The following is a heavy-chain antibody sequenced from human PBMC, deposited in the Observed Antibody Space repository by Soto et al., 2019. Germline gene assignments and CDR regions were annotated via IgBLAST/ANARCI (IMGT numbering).Heavy chain of an antibody. Sequence: QVQLVQSGAEVKKPGSSVKVSCKASGGTFSSYTISWVRQAPGQGLEWMGRIIPILGIANYAQKFQGRVTITADKSTSPAHMELSSLRSEATAVYYCARRGPMAAWYFDLWGRGTLVTVSS. V-gene: IGHV1-69*02. CDR2: IIPILGIA. D-gene: IGHD2-15*01. J-gene: IGHJ2*01. CDR3: ARRGPMAAWYFDL. CDR1: GGTFSSYT.